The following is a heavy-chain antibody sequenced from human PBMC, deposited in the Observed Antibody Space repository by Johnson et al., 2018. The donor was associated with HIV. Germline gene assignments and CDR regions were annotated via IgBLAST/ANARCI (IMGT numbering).Heavy chain of an antibody. CDR3: AKDREPIVVVVAAIDAFDI. J-gene: IGHJ3*02. CDR1: GFTFSSYG. Sequence: QVQLVESGGGLVQPGRSLRLSCTASGFTFSSYGIHWVRQAPGKGLEWVALIWYDGSNKYYADSVKGRFTISRDNSKNTLYLQMNSLRAEDTAVYYCAKDREPIVVVVAAIDAFDIWGQGTMVTVSS. D-gene: IGHD2-15*01. CDR2: IWYDGSNK. V-gene: IGHV3-33*06.